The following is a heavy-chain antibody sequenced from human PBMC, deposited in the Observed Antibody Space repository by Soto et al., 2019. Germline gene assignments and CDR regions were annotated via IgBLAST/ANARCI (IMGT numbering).Heavy chain of an antibody. Sequence: PGGSLRLSCAASGFTFSSYWMSWVRQAPGKGLEWVANIKQDGSEKYYVDSVKGRFTISRDNAKNSLYLQMNSLRAEDTAVYHCAKNQGVELVPLATVDWFDPWGQGSVVT. D-gene: IGHD1-26*01. J-gene: IGHJ5*02. CDR3: AKNQGVELVPLATVDWFDP. CDR2: IKQDGSEK. CDR1: GFTFSSYW. V-gene: IGHV3-7*03.